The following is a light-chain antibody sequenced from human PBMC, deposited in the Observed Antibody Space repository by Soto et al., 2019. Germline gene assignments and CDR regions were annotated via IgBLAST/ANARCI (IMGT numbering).Light chain of an antibody. CDR2: GAS. V-gene: IGKV3-15*01. J-gene: IGKJ1*01. Sequence: EIVMTQSPGTLSLSPGDTATLSCSASQSLGSDLAWYQRKPGQAPRLLIFGASARPTGIPARISGSGSGTEFTLTISSLRSEDFAVYFCQQYYNWPRTFGQGTKVEI. CDR1: QSLGSD. CDR3: QQYYNWPRT.